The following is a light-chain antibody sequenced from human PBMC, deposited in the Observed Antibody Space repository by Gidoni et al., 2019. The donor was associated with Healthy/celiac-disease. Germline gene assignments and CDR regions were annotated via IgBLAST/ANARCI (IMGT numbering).Light chain of an antibody. V-gene: IGKV1-39*01. J-gene: IGKJ2*04. Sequence: DIQMTQSPSSLSASVGDRVTITCRASQSISSYLNWYQQKPGKAPKLLIYAASSLQSGVPSRFSGSGSGTDFTLTISSLQPEDFATYYCHQSYSTPVCSFGQGTKLEIK. CDR3: HQSYSTPVCS. CDR2: AAS. CDR1: QSISSY.